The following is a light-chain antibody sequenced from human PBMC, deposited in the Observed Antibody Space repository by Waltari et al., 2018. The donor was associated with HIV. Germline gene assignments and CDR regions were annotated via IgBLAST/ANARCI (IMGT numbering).Light chain of an antibody. Sequence: SALTQPASVSGSPGQSVTISCTGTSSDVGSYNLFSWHQQHPGKAPKLMLYAGSKRPSGVSNRFSGSKSGNTAPLTIAGLQAEDASDYYCCSYAGSSTSWVFGGGTKLTVL. CDR3: CSYAGSSTSWV. CDR2: AGS. J-gene: IGLJ3*02. CDR1: SSDVGSYNL. V-gene: IGLV2-23*01.